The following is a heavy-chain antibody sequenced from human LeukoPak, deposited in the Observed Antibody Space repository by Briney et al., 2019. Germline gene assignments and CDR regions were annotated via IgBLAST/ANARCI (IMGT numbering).Heavy chain of an antibody. Sequence: GGSLRLSCAASGFTFSSYSMNWVRQAPGKGLEWVSFISSSSSTIYYADSVKGRFTISRDNAKNSLYLQMNSLRAEDTAVYYCARDRGGSYSAVDYWGQGTLVTVSS. CDR1: GFTFSSYS. CDR3: ARDRGGSYSAVDY. D-gene: IGHD1-26*01. J-gene: IGHJ4*02. CDR2: ISSSSSTI. V-gene: IGHV3-48*04.